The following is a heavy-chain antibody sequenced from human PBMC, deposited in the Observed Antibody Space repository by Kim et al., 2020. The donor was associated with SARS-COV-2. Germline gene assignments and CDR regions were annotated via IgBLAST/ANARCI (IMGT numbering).Heavy chain of an antibody. CDR3: AKDTGGIVVVVAATPDY. CDR1: GFTFSSYA. V-gene: IGHV3-23*01. D-gene: IGHD2-15*01. Sequence: GGSLILSCAASGFTFSSYAMSWVRQAPGKGLEWVSAISGSGGSTYYADSVKGRFTISRDNSKNTLYLQMNSLRAEDTAVYYCAKDTGGIVVVVAATPDYWGQGTLVTVSS. J-gene: IGHJ4*02. CDR2: ISGSGGST.